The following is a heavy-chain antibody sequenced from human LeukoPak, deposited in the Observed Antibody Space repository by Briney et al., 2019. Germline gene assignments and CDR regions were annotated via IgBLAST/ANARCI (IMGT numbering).Heavy chain of an antibody. Sequence: SETLSLTCTVSGGSISSHYGSWIRQPPGRGLEWIAYIYYSGNTNYNPSLKSRVTISVDTSKNQFSLKLSSVTAADTAVYYCASSDYYDYYFDYWGQGTLVTVSS. CDR1: GGSISSHY. CDR2: IYYSGNT. J-gene: IGHJ4*02. CDR3: ASSDYYDYYFDY. D-gene: IGHD3-22*01. V-gene: IGHV4-59*11.